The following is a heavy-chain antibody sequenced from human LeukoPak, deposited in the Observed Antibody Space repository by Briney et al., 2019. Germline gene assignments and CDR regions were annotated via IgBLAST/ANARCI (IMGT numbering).Heavy chain of an antibody. V-gene: IGHV1-69*13. J-gene: IGHJ4*02. D-gene: IGHD3-16*02. Sequence: SVKVSCKASGYTFSSYAISWVRQAPGQGLEWMGGIIPIFGTANYAQKFQGRVTITADESTSTAYMELSSLRSEDTAVYYCARGVGDYVWGSYRLDYWGQGTLVTVSS. CDR3: ARGVGDYVWGSYRLDY. CDR2: IIPIFGTA. CDR1: GYTFSSYA.